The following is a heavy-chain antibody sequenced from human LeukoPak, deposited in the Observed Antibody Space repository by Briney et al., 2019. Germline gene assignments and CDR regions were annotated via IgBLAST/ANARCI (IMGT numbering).Heavy chain of an antibody. V-gene: IGHV1-2*02. CDR3: ARETMAYYDSSGYKFP. J-gene: IGHJ5*02. D-gene: IGHD3-22*01. CDR2: INPNSGGT. Sequence: GASVKVSCKASGYTFTGYYMHWVRQAPGQGLEWMGWINPNSGGTNYAQKFQGRVTMTRDTSISTAYMELSRLRSDDTAVYYCARETMAYYDSSGYKFPWGQGTLVTVSS. CDR1: GYTFTGYY.